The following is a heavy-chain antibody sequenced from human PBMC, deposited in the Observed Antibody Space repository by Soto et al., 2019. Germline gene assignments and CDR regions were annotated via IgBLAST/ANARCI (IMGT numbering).Heavy chain of an antibody. V-gene: IGHV3-33*01. Sequence: QVQLVESGGGVVQPGRSLRLSCAASGFTFSSYGMHWVRQAPGKGLEWVAVIWYDGSNKYYADSVKGRFTISRDNSKNTRYLQMNSLRAEDTAVYYCARDTYGSGSNFDYWGQGTLVTVSS. CDR1: GFTFSSYG. J-gene: IGHJ4*02. D-gene: IGHD3-10*01. CDR2: IWYDGSNK. CDR3: ARDTYGSGSNFDY.